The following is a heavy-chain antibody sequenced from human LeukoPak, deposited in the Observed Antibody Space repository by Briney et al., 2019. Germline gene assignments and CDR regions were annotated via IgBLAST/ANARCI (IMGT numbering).Heavy chain of an antibody. D-gene: IGHD6-19*01. CDR2: IYTSGST. CDR3: ARVSGDSSGWFYYYYMDV. J-gene: IGHJ6*03. Sequence: SETLSLTCTVSGGSISSYYWSWIRQPAGEGLEWIGRIYTSGSTNYNPSLKSRVTMSVDTSKNQFSLKLSSVTAADTAVYYCARVSGDSSGWFYYYYMDVWGKGTTVTISS. V-gene: IGHV4-4*07. CDR1: GGSISSYY.